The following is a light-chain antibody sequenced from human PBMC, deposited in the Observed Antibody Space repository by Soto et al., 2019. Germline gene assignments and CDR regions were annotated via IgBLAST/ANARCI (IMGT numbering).Light chain of an antibody. Sequence: DIVMTQSPLSLPVTPGEPASISCRSSQSLLHSNGYNYLDWYLQKPGQSPQLLIYLGSNRASGVPDRFSGSRSCTDFTLKISIVEAEDVGVYYCMQALQTLWTFGQGTKVEIK. CDR3: MQALQTLWT. J-gene: IGKJ1*01. V-gene: IGKV2-28*01. CDR1: QSLLHSNGYNY. CDR2: LGS.